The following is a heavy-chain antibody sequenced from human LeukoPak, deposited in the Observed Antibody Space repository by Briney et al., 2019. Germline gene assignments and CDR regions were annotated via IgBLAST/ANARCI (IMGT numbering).Heavy chain of an antibody. CDR2: INHSGST. J-gene: IGHJ4*02. CDR1: GGSFSGYY. Sequence: KPSETLSLTCAVYGGSFSGYYWSWIRQPPGKGLEWIGEINHSGSTNYNPSLKSRVTISVDTSKNQFSLKLSSVTAADTAVYYCARGSADYWGQGTLVTVSS. V-gene: IGHV4-34*01. CDR3: ARGSADY.